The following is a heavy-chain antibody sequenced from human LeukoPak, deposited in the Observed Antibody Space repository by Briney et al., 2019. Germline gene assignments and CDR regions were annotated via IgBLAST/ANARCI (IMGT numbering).Heavy chain of an antibody. CDR1: GFTFSSHV. CDR3: AKGLHSSAN. CDR2: ISAGGGST. V-gene: IGHV3-23*01. J-gene: IGHJ4*02. Sequence: GRSLRLSCAASGFTFSSHVMNWVRQAPGKGLEWVSTISAGGGSTYYADSVKGRFTISRDNSKNTLYLQVHSLRAEDTAVYYCAKGLHSSANWGQGTLVTVSS. D-gene: IGHD3-22*01.